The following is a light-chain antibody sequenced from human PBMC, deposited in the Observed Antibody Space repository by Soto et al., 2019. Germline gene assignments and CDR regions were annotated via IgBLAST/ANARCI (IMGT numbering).Light chain of an antibody. CDR2: AAS. Sequence: AVQVTQSPSSLSASVGDRVTITCRASQDIRNDLGWYQQKPGKAPKLLIYAASSLQSGVPSRFAGSGSGTDFTLTISSLQPEDFATYYCLQDYNYPWTFGQGTKVEIK. J-gene: IGKJ1*01. CDR3: LQDYNYPWT. CDR1: QDIRND. V-gene: IGKV1-6*01.